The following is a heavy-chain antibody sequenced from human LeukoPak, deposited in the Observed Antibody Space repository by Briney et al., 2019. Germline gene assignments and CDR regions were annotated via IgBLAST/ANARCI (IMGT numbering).Heavy chain of an antibody. D-gene: IGHD2-15*01. J-gene: IGHJ4*02. CDR1: GXTFSSYS. Sequence: GGSLRLPCAASGXTFSSYSMSWVRQAPGKGLEWVANIKQDGNQKYYVDSVKGRFTISRDNAQNSLYLQMNSLRAEETAVYYCARVQGYCSGGSCFPWDYWGQGALVTVSS. V-gene: IGHV3-7*05. CDR3: ARVQGYCSGGSCFPWDY. CDR2: IKQDGNQK.